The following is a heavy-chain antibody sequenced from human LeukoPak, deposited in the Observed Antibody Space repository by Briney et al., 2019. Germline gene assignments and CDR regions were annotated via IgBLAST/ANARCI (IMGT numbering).Heavy chain of an antibody. Sequence: HSGGSLRLSGAASGFTFSGSAMHWVRQASGKGLEWVGRIRIKANSYATAYAASVKGRFTISRDDSKNTAYLQMNSLKTEDTAVYYCTTFYYYDSPDAFDIWGQGTMVTVSS. CDR1: GFTFSGSA. V-gene: IGHV3-73*01. CDR3: TTFYYYDSPDAFDI. CDR2: IRIKANSYAT. J-gene: IGHJ3*02. D-gene: IGHD3-22*01.